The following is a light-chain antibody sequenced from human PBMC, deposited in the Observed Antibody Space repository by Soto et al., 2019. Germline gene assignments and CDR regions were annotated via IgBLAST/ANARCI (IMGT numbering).Light chain of an antibody. CDR1: SSDVGGYNY. J-gene: IGLJ2*01. V-gene: IGLV2-14*01. CDR2: DVS. Sequence: QSVLTQPACVSGSPGQSITISCTGTSSDVGGYNYVSWYQQHPGKAPKLMIYDVSNRPSGVSNRFSGSKSGNTASLTISGLQAEDEADYYCSSYTSSSTDVVFGGGTQLTVL. CDR3: SSYTSSSTDVV.